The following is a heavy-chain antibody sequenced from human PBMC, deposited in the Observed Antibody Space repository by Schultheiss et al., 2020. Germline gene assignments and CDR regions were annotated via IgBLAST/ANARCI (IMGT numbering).Heavy chain of an antibody. CDR2: INSDGSST. CDR1: GFTFSSYW. D-gene: IGHD5-24*01. CDR3: ARGRWLPLPGDY. J-gene: IGHJ4*02. V-gene: IGHV3-74*01. Sequence: GGSLRLSCAASGFTFSSYWMHWVRQAPGKGLVWVSRINSDGSSTSYADSVKGRFTISRDNAKNTLYLQMNSLRAEDTAVYFCARGRWLPLPGDYWGQGTLVTVSS.